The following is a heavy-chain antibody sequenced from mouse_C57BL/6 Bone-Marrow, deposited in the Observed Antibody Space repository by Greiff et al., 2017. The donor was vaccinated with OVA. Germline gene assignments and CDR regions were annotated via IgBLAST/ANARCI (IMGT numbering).Heavy chain of an antibody. CDR2: ISSGGSYT. D-gene: IGHD1-1*01. CDR1: GFTFSSSG. Sequence: VQLQQSGGDLVKPGGSLKLSCAASGFTFSSSGMSWVRQTPDKRLEWVATISSGGSYTYYPDSVKGRFTISRDNAKNTLYLQMSSLKSEDTAMYYCARHGDYGSFVDFWGQGTTLTVSS. J-gene: IGHJ2*01. CDR3: ARHGDYGSFVDF. V-gene: IGHV5-6*01.